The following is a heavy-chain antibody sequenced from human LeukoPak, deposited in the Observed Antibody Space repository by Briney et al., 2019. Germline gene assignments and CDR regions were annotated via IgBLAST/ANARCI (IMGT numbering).Heavy chain of an antibody. V-gene: IGHV1-69*13. CDR1: GGTFSTYA. CDR2: IIPIFGTA. J-gene: IGHJ5*02. D-gene: IGHD3-22*01. Sequence: SVTVSCKASGGTFSTYAISWVRQAPGQGLEWMGGIIPIFGTANYAQKFQGRVTITADESTSTAYMELSSLRSEDTAVYYCARGPARITMISWFDPWGQGTPVTVSS. CDR3: ARGPARITMISWFDP.